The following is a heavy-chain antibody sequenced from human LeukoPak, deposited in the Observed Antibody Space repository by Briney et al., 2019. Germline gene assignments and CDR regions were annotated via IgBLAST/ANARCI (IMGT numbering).Heavy chain of an antibody. V-gene: IGHV4-34*01. CDR2: INHSGST. D-gene: IGHD6-13*01. Sequence: SETLSLTCAVYGGSFSGYYWSWIRQPPGKGLEWIGEINHSGSTNYNPSLKSRVTISVDTSKNQFSLKPSSVTAADTAVYYCARGFSYSSRLGYWGQGTLVTVSS. CDR1: GGSFSGYY. CDR3: ARGFSYSSRLGY. J-gene: IGHJ4*02.